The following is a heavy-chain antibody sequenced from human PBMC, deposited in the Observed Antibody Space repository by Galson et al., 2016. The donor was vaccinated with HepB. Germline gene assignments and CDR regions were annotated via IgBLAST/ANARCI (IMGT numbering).Heavy chain of an antibody. V-gene: IGHV3-23*01. CDR3: AKSRPYGTGWFGVNDY. J-gene: IGHJ4*02. Sequence: SLRLSCAAAGFTFHNFAMHWVRQAPGKGLEWVSAIRGSGDTYYADSVKGRFTISRDNSMNTVYLQMTSLRAEDTAVYFCAKSRPYGTGWFGVNDYWGQGTLVTVSS. CDR2: IRGSGDT. CDR1: GFTFHNFA. D-gene: IGHD6-19*01.